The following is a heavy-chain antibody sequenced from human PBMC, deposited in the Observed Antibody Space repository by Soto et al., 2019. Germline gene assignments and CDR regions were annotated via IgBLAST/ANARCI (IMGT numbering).Heavy chain of an antibody. CDR3: ARDPSRVPDREFDY. D-gene: IGHD1-26*01. CDR2: INHSGST. J-gene: IGHJ4*02. Sequence: QVQLQQWGAGLLKPSETLSLTCAVYGGSFSGYYWSWIRQPPGKGLEWIGEINHSGSTNYNPSLKSRVTISVDTSKNQFSLKLSSVTAADTAVYYCARDPSRVPDREFDYWGQGTLVTVSS. CDR1: GGSFSGYY. V-gene: IGHV4-34*01.